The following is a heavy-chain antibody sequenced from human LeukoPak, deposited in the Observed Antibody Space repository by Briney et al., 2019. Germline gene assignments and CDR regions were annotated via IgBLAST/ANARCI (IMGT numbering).Heavy chain of an antibody. CDR3: ARVRTNYYDSRDAFDI. J-gene: IGHJ3*02. CDR2: IKRDGSST. Sequence: GGSLRLSCAASGFTFSSYWMHWVRQPPGKGLVWVSRIKRDGSSTSYADSVKGRFTISRDNAKNTLYLQMNSLRAEDTAVYYCARVRTNYYDSRDAFDIWGQGTMVTVSS. CDR1: GFTFSSYW. D-gene: IGHD3-22*01. V-gene: IGHV3-74*01.